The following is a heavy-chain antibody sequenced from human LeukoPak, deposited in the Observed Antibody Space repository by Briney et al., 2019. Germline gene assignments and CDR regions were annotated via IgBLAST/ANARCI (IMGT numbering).Heavy chain of an antibody. D-gene: IGHD3-22*01. J-gene: IGHJ4*02. Sequence: SETLSLTCTVSGGSISSTGYYWGWSRQPPGKGLEWIGTINYSGSTYYNPSLKSRVTISADTSKTQFSLKLTTVTAADTAVYYCAAYYYDSRGYFDWGQGALVTVSS. CDR1: GGSISSTGYY. CDR3: AAYYYDSRGYFD. CDR2: INYSGST. V-gene: IGHV4-39*01.